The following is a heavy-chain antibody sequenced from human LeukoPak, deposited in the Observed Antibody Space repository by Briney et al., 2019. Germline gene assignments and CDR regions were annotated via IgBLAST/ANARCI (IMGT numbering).Heavy chain of an antibody. D-gene: IGHD3-10*01. CDR1: GITFCDHY. Sequence: GGSLRLSCAASGITFCDHYISWIRQAPGKGLEWLSYISSGGDSIYSADSVKGRFTISRDNAKNSVSLQMNSLRAEDTAVYYCASGSYGSGFYYFYYMDVWGKGTTVTVSS. J-gene: IGHJ6*03. CDR3: ASGSYGSGFYYFYYMDV. CDR2: ISSGGDSI. V-gene: IGHV3-11*04.